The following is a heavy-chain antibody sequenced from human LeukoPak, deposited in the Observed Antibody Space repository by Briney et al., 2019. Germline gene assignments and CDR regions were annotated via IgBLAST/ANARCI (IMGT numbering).Heavy chain of an antibody. CDR2: IWYDGSNK. J-gene: IGHJ6*04. V-gene: IGHV3-33*01. D-gene: IGHD5/OR15-5a*01. Sequence: GRSLRLSCAASGFTFSSYGMHWVRQAPGKGLEWVAVIWYDGSNKYYADSVKGRFTISRDNSKNTLYLQMNSLRAEDTAVYYCASDGLRVGMDAWGKGTTVTVSS. CDR3: ASDGLRVGMDA. CDR1: GFTFSSYG.